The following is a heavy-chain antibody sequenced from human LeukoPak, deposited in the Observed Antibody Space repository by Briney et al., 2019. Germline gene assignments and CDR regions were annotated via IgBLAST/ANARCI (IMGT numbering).Heavy chain of an antibody. V-gene: IGHV3-30*18. CDR2: ISYDGSNK. J-gene: IGHJ4*02. Sequence: GGSLRLSCAASGFTFSSYGMHWVRQAPGKGLERVAVISYDGSNKYYADSVKGRFTISRDNSKNTLYLQMNSLRAEDTAVYYCAKGKAVAGRSGFDYWGQGTLVTVSS. CDR1: GFTFSSYG. CDR3: AKGKAVAGRSGFDY. D-gene: IGHD6-19*01.